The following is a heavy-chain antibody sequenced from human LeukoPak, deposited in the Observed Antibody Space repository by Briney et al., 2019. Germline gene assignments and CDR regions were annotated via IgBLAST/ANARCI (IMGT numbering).Heavy chain of an antibody. CDR1: GGSINSNSYY. D-gene: IGHD3-10*01. CDR3: ARDLSELWFGELHLNENWFDP. CDR2: IYTSGST. V-gene: IGHV4-61*02. Sequence: SQTLSLTCTVSGGSINSNSYYWSWIRQPAGKGLEWIGRIYTSGSTNYNPSLKSRVTISVDTSKNQFSLNLSSVTAADTAVYYCARDLSELWFGELHLNENWFDPWGQGTLVTVSS. J-gene: IGHJ5*02.